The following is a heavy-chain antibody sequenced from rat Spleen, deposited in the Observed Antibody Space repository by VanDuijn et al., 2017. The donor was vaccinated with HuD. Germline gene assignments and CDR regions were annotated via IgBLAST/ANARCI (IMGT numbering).Heavy chain of an antibody. D-gene: IGHD1-10*01. CDR1: GFTFSNYG. CDR2: ISTGGGNT. Sequence: EVQLVESGGGLVQPGRSLILSCAASGFTFSNYGMAWVRQTPTKGLEWVSSISTGGGNTYYRDSVKGRFTISRNNAKTTQYLQMDSLRTEDTATYYCARARTTSNYFDYWGQGVMVTVS. J-gene: IGHJ2*01. V-gene: IGHV5S14*01. CDR3: ARARTTSNYFDY.